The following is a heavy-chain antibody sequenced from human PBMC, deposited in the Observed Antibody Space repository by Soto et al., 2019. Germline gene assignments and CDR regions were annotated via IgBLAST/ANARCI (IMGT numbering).Heavy chain of an antibody. Sequence: QVQLQESGPGLVKPSQTLSLTCTVSGGSISSGDYYWSWIRQPPGKGLEWIGYIYYSGSTYYNPSLKSRVTISVDTSKNQFSLKLSSVTAADTAVYYCARESRLCSSTSCYWVESYYYGMDVWGQGTTVTVSS. CDR3: ARESRLCSSTSCYWVESYYYGMDV. D-gene: IGHD2-2*01. J-gene: IGHJ6*02. CDR2: IYYSGST. V-gene: IGHV4-30-4*01. CDR1: GGSISSGDYY.